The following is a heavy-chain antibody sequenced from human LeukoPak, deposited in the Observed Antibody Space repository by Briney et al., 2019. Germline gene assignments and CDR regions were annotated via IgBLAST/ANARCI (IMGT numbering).Heavy chain of an antibody. CDR1: GFTFRNHG. CDR3: AQDIAWGAFEH. J-gene: IGHJ4*02. V-gene: IGHV3-23*01. CDR2: ISPSGGGT. Sequence: AGGSLRLSCAASGFTFRNHGMNWVRQAPGKGLEWVSGISPSGGGTYYADSVKGRFTISRDDSKNTLSLQMNSVRVEDTALYYCAQDIAWGAFEHWGQGTLVTVSS. D-gene: IGHD7-27*01.